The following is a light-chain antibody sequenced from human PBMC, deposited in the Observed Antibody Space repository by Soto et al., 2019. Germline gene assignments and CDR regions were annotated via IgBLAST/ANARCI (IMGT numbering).Light chain of an antibody. J-gene: IGKJ2*01. V-gene: IGKV1-5*01. CDR2: DPS. Sequence: DIQMTQSPSTLYASVGDRVTITCRASQSISSWLAWYQQKPGKAPKLLIYDPSSLESGVPSRFSVSGSGTEFTLTISSLQPDDFATYYCQQYNSYPYTFGHGTTLEIK. CDR1: QSISSW. CDR3: QQYNSYPYT.